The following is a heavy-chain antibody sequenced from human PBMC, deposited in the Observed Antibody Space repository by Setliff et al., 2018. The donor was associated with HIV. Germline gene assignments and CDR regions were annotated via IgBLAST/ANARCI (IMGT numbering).Heavy chain of an antibody. CDR1: GGSMSPYY. CDR3: ARVFPPIRGAPFGVPPGVFDI. CDR2: LYPSGST. V-gene: IGHV4-4*07. J-gene: IGHJ3*02. D-gene: IGHD2-8*01. Sequence: SCSVSGGSMSPYYWSWIRQPAGKGLEWIGRLYPSGSTIYNPSLRSRVTLSVDTSKNQFSLKLSSVTAADTAVYYCARVFPPIRGAPFGVPPGVFDIWGQGSMVTVSS.